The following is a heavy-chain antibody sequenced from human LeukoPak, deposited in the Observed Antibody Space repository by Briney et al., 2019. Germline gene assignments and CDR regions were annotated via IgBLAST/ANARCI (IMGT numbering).Heavy chain of an antibody. CDR3: ARMMAGYSSRLHAFDV. CDR2: INSDGNST. CDR1: GFIFSDYW. J-gene: IGHJ3*01. Sequence: GGSLRLSCAGSGFIFSDYWIHWVRQAPGKGLVWISRINSDGNSTSYADPVEGRFSISRDNAKNTVFLQMDTLGAENTGLYYCARMMAGYSSRLHAFDVWGQGTMVTVSS. V-gene: IGHV3-74*01. D-gene: IGHD6-19*01.